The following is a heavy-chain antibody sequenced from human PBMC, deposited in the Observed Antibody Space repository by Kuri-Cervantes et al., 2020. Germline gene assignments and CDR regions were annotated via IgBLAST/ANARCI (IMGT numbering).Heavy chain of an antibody. CDR3: ARDSTGYSWDYYYGMDV. CDR1: GYTFTGYY. D-gene: IGHD6-13*01. CDR2: INPNSGGT. Sequence: ASVKVSCKASGYTFTGYYMHWVRQAPGQGLEWMGWINPNSGGTNYAQKLQGRVTMTTDTSTSTAYMELRSLRSDDTAVYYCARDSTGYSWDYYYGMDVWGQGTTVTVSS. V-gene: IGHV1-2*02. J-gene: IGHJ6*02.